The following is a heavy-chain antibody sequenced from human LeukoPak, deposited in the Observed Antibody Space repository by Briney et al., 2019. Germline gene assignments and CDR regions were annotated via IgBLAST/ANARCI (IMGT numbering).Heavy chain of an antibody. CDR1: GGSISSYY. D-gene: IGHD2-21*02. CDR3: ARADCGGDCDDAFDI. CDR2: IYYSGST. Sequence: PSETLSLTCTVSGGSISSYYWSWIRQPPGKGLEWIGYIYYSGSTNHNPSLKSRVTISVDTSKNQFSLKLSSVTAADTAVYYCARADCGGDCDDAFDIWGQGTMVTVSS. J-gene: IGHJ3*02. V-gene: IGHV4-59*01.